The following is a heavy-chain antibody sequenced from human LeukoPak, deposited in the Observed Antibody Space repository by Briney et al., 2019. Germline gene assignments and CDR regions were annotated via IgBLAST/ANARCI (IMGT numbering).Heavy chain of an antibody. V-gene: IGHV3-49*04. Sequence: GGSLRLSCTASGFTFGDYVINWVRQAPGKGLEWVGFIRREGSGGTTEYAASVKGRFTISRDDSRSIAYLQMNSLKTEDTAVYYCARRGKFGENIFGNIDYWGQGTLVTVSS. CDR3: ARRGKFGENIFGNIDY. D-gene: IGHD3-10*01. CDR1: GFTFGDYV. J-gene: IGHJ4*02. CDR2: IRREGSGGTT.